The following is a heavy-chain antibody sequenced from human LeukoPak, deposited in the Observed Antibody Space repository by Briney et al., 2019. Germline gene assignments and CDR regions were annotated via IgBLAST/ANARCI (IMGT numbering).Heavy chain of an antibody. V-gene: IGHV5-51*01. J-gene: IGHJ4*02. CDR3: AVYYYGSGSYHPLDY. CDR1: GYSFTSYW. D-gene: IGHD3-10*01. Sequence: GESLEISCKGSGYSFTSYWIGWVRQMPGKGLEWMGIIYPGDSDTRYSPSFQGQVTISADKSISTAYLQWSSLKASDTAMYYCAVYYYGSGSYHPLDYWGQGTLVTVSS. CDR2: IYPGDSDT.